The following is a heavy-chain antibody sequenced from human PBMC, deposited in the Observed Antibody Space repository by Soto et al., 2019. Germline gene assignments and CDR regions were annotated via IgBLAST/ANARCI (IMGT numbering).Heavy chain of an antibody. CDR2: INPSGGST. D-gene: IGHD2-2*01. CDR3: AIDPIVPAAIFDYMDV. Sequence: QVQLVQSGAEVKNPGASVKVSCKASGYTFTSYYMHWVRQAPGQGLEWMGIINPSGGSTSYAQKFQGRVTRTRDTSTSTVYMELSSLRSEDTAVYYCAIDPIVPAAIFDYMDVWGKGTTVTVSS. V-gene: IGHV1-46*03. CDR1: GYTFTSYY. J-gene: IGHJ6*03.